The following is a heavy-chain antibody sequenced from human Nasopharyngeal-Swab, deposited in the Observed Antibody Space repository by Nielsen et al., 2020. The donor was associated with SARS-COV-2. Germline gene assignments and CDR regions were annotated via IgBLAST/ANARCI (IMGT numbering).Heavy chain of an antibody. CDR2: IYYSGST. Sequence: WIRQPPGKGLEWIGSIYYSGSTYYNPSLKSRVTISVDTSKNQFSLKLSSVTAADTAVYYCARPNTPEDIVVVPAAIAFDIWGRGTMVTVSS. J-gene: IGHJ3*02. V-gene: IGHV4-39*01. D-gene: IGHD2-2*01. CDR3: ARPNTPEDIVVVPAAIAFDI.